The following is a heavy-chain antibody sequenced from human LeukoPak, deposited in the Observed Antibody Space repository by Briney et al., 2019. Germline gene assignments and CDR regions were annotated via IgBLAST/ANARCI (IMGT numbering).Heavy chain of an antibody. CDR1: GFTFSSYA. CDR3: ARGVDLYFDY. V-gene: IGHV3-23*01. CDR2: ITASGNST. Sequence: TGGSLRLSCAASGFTFSSYAMSWVRHAPGKGLEWVSTITASGNSTYYADSVRGRFTISRDNSKNTLYLQMNSLRAVDTAVYYCARGVDLYFDYWGQGTLVTVSS. J-gene: IGHJ4*02. D-gene: IGHD3/OR15-3a*01.